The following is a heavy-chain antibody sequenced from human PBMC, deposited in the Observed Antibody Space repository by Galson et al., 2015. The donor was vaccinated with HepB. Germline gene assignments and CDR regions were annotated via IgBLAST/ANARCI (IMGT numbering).Heavy chain of an antibody. V-gene: IGHV3-33*08. CDR1: GFTFSDYG. CDR3: AREDKNIFVAALDS. Sequence: SLRLSCAASGFTFSDYGMHWVRQAPGKGLEWVGLIWKDGSNKYYSDSVKGRFSISRGNSKKTLYLNLNSLRAEDTAVYFCAREDKNIFVAALDSWGQGTMVTISS. CDR2: IWKDGSNK. D-gene: IGHD2-15*01. J-gene: IGHJ4*02.